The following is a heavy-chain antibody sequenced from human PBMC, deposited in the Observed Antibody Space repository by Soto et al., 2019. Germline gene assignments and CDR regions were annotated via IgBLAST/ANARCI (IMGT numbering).Heavy chain of an antibody. D-gene: IGHD3-22*01. CDR1: GYTFTSYG. J-gene: IGHJ4*02. CDR2: INPNSGGT. V-gene: IGHV1-2*04. CDR3: AVPDSSGYYGHFDY. Sequence: ASVKVSCKASGYTFTSYGISWVRQAPGQGLEWMGWINPNSGGTNYAQKFQGWVTMTRDTSISTAYMELSRLRSDDTAVDYCAVPDSSGYYGHFDYWCKAAVITVSS.